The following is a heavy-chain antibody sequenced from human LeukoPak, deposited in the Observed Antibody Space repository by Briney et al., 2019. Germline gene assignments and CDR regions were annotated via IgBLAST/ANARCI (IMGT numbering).Heavy chain of an antibody. CDR1: GYTFTSYG. J-gene: IGHJ4*02. D-gene: IGHD3-3*01. CDR2: ISAYNGNT. Sequence: ASVKVSCKASGYTFTSYGISWVRQAPGQGLEWMGWISAYNGNTSYAQKLQGRVTMTTDTSTSTAYMELRSLRSDDTAVYYCARVLVGNGRHYDFWSGYRKRSYYFDYWGQGTLVTVSS. CDR3: ARVLVGNGRHYDFWSGYRKRSYYFDY. V-gene: IGHV1-18*01.